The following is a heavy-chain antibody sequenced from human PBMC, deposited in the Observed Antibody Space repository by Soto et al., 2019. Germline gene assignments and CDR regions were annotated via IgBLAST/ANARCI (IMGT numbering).Heavy chain of an antibody. D-gene: IGHD2-2*01. J-gene: IGHJ4*02. Sequence: SETLSLTCTVSGGSISSYYWSWIRQPPGKGLEWIGYIYYSGSTNYNPSLKSRVTISVDTSKNQFSLKLSSVTAADTAVYYCARGYEIFDYWGQGTQVTVSS. CDR2: IYYSGST. V-gene: IGHV4-59*01. CDR3: ARGYEIFDY. CDR1: GGSISSYY.